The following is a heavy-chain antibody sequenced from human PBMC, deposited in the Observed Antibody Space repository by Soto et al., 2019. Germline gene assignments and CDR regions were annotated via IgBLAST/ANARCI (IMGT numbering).Heavy chain of an antibody. CDR2: IYDSGST. J-gene: IGHJ6*02. CDR3: ARGSSSYYDYGMDV. V-gene: IGHV4-30-2*01. Sequence: HSDTLSISYTVSDDYISRGGYSWTWIRQPPGKALEWIGNIYDSGSTSYNPSLKSRLTMSVDRSKNQFSLKLTSVTAADTAVYFCARGSSSYYDYGMDVWGQGTTVTVSS. CDR1: DDYISRGGYS. D-gene: IGHD6-6*01.